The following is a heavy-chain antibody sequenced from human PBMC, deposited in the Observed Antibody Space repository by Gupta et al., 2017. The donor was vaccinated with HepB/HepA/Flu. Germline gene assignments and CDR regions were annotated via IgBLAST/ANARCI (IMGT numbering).Heavy chain of an antibody. V-gene: IGHV3-30*14. D-gene: IGHD1-26*01. CDR2: ISYDGSIQ. CDR3: VRTRGSYYHDF. Sequence: QVQLVESGGGVVQPGGSLRLSCAASTITFSDYAMSWVRQAPGKGLEWVAVISYDGSIQNYAVSVKGRFTISRDNSRYTLYLIMNSLRSDDTALYYCVRTRGSYYHDFWGQGTLVSVSS. J-gene: IGHJ4*02. CDR1: TITFSDYA.